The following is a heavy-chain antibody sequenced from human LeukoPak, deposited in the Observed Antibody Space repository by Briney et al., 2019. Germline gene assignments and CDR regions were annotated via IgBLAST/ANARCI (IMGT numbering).Heavy chain of an antibody. D-gene: IGHD2-21*02. Sequence: GGSLRLSCAASGFTFPNYDMSWVRQAPGKGLEWVSTISDSGHDTSYADSVKGRFTISRDNSKNTLYLQMNSLRAEDTAVYYCAKDLGDAVTADSGYFQHWGQGTLVTVSS. CDR3: AKDLGDAVTADSGYFQH. J-gene: IGHJ1*01. CDR2: ISDSGHDT. V-gene: IGHV3-23*01. CDR1: GFTFPNYD.